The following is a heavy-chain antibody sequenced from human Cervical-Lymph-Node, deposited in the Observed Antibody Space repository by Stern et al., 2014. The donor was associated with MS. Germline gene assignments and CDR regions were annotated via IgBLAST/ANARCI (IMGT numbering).Heavy chain of an antibody. J-gene: IGHJ6*02. CDR2: ISWNSGSI. V-gene: IGHV3-9*01. CDR3: AKDIGVRKYYYYYGMDV. CDR1: GFTFDDHA. D-gene: IGHD1-14*01. Sequence: EVQLVESGGGLVQPGKSLRLSCAASGFTFDDHAMHWVRQVPGKGLEWVSGISWNSGSIGYADSVKGRVTISRDNARNVLSLEMNSLRSEDTALYYCAKDIGVRKYYYYYGMDVWGQGTTVTVSS.